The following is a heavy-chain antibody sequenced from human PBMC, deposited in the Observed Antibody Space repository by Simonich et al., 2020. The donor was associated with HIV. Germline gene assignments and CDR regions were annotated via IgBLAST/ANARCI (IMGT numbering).Heavy chain of an antibody. V-gene: IGHV3-21*01. CDR1: GFTFSSYS. D-gene: IGHD2-2*01. CDR2: IISSSSYI. CDR3: ARDGRKGSSTSCSDY. J-gene: IGHJ4*02. Sequence: EVQLVESVGGLVKPGVSLRLSCAASGFTFSSYSMNWVRQDPGKVLEGVSSIISSSSYIYYEDSVKGRCTISRDNAKNSLYLQMNSLRAEDTAVYYCARDGRKGSSTSCSDYWGQGTLVTVSS.